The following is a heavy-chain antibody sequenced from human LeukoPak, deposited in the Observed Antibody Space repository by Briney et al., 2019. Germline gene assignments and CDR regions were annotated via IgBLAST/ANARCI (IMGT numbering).Heavy chain of an antibody. J-gene: IGHJ4*02. V-gene: IGHV1-24*01. CDR1: GYTLTELS. Sequence: ASVKVSCKVSGYTLTELSMHWVRQAPGKGLEWMGGFDPEDGETIYAQKFRGRVTMTEDTSTDTAYMELSSLRSEDTAVYYCATAYYYGSGSYYTDYWGQGTLVTVSS. CDR2: FDPEDGET. CDR3: ATAYYYGSGSYYTDY. D-gene: IGHD3-10*01.